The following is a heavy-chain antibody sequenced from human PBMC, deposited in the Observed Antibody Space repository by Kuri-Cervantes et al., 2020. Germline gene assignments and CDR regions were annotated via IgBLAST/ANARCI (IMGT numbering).Heavy chain of an antibody. CDR1: GFTFSSYS. CDR2: ISSSSSYI. V-gene: IGHV3-21*01. J-gene: IGHJ4*02. Sequence: GGSLRLSCAASGFTFSSYSMNWVRQAPGKGLEWVSSISSSSSYIYYADSVKGRFTISRDNAKNSLYLQMNSLRAEDTAVYYCTTVHKGYCSSTSCYKSSDYWGQGTLVTVSS. CDR3: TTVHKGYCSSTSCYKSSDY. D-gene: IGHD2-2*02.